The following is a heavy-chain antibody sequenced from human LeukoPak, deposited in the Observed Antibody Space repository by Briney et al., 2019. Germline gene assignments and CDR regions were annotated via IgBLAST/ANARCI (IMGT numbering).Heavy chain of an antibody. J-gene: IGHJ5*02. CDR3: ARRAGATTANWFDP. CDR2: ITFSGLGL. Sequence: PGGSLRLSCAASGFTFSSTGMTWVRQAPGKGLEWVSTITFSGLGLYYADSVKGRFTISRDNSKNMVYLQMNSLRAEDTAVYYCARRAGATTANWFDPWGQGTLVTVSS. CDR1: GFTFSSTG. V-gene: IGHV3-23*01. D-gene: IGHD1-26*01.